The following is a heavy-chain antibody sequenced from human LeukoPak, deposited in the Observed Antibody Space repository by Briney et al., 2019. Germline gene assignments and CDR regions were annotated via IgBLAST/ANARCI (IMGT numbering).Heavy chain of an antibody. V-gene: IGHV3-30*18. J-gene: IGHJ4*02. Sequence: GGSLRLSCAASGFTFSSYGMHWVRQAPGKGLEWVAVISYDGSNKYYADSVKGRFTISRDNSKNTLYLQMNSLRAEDTAVYYCAKDNEYYDSSGSYYFDYWGQGTLVTVSS. CDR3: AKDNEYYDSSGSYYFDY. CDR1: GFTFSSYG. CDR2: ISYDGSNK. D-gene: IGHD3-22*01.